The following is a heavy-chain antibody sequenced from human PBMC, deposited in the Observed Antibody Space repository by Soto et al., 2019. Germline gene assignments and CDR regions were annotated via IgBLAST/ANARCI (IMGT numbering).Heavy chain of an antibody. CDR1: GYTFTSYG. CDR2: IIPIFGTA. J-gene: IGHJ3*02. CDR3: ARDRSYDSSGYPPPSDAFDI. D-gene: IGHD3-22*01. Sequence: GASVKVSCKASGYTFTSYGISWVRQAPGQGLEWMGGIIPIFGTANYAQKFQGRVTITADESTSTAYMELSSLRSEDTAVYYCARDRSYDSSGYPPPSDAFDIWGQGTMVTVSS. V-gene: IGHV1-69*13.